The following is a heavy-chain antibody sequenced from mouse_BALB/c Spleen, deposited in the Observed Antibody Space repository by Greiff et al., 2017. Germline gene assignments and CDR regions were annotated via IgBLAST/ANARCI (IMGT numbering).Heavy chain of an antibody. CDR1: GYTFTSYN. V-gene: IGHV1-12*01. Sequence: LQQPGAELVKPGASVKMSCKASGYTFTSYNMHWVKQTPGQGLEWIGAIYPGNGDTSYNQKFKGKATLTADKSSSTAYMQLSSLTSEDSAVYFCARYDYEFAYWGQGTLVTVSA. J-gene: IGHJ3*01. CDR3: ARYDYEFAY. D-gene: IGHD2-4*01. CDR2: IYPGNGDT.